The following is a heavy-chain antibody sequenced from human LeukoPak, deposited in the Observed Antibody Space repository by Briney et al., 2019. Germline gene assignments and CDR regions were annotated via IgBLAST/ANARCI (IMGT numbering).Heavy chain of an antibody. CDR2: ISYDGSNQ. D-gene: IGHD6-19*01. Sequence: GGSLRLSCAASGFTFSSYAVHWVRQAPGKGLEWVAVISYDGSNQYYADSVKGRFTISRDNSKNTLYLQMNSLRAEDTAVHYCARDPYSSGWYGNFQHWGQGTLVTVSS. J-gene: IGHJ1*01. CDR3: ARDPYSSGWYGNFQH. CDR1: GFTFSSYA. V-gene: IGHV3-30-3*01.